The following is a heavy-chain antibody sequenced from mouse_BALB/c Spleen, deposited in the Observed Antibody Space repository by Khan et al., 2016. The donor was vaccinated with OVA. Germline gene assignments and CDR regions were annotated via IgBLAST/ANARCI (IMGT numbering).Heavy chain of an antibody. CDR1: GFSLTDHG. Sequence: QVQLKESGPGLLAPSQSLSITCTVSGFSLTDHGVSWIRQPPGKGLEWLGVIWGGGSTYYNSVLRSRLSITKDNSKSQVFLKMNSLQTDDTAMYYCAKQIWSPYYGMDYWGQGTSVTVSS. J-gene: IGHJ4*01. CDR3: AKQIWSPYYGMDY. CDR2: IWGGGST. D-gene: IGHD1-1*02. V-gene: IGHV2-6-5*01.